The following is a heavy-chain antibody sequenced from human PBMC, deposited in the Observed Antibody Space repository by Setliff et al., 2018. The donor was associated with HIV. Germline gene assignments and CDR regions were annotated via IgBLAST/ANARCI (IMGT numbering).Heavy chain of an antibody. D-gene: IGHD7-27*01. CDR2: IKQDGSEK. CDR1: GFAFSSLW. CDR3: ASDLNWASADY. V-gene: IGHV3-7*03. J-gene: IGHJ4*02. Sequence: GESLKISCAASGFAFSSLWMSWVRQAPGRGLECVANIKQDGSEKYYVDSVKGRFTVSRNNAENSLSLQMNSPTVDDTAIYYCASDLNWASADYWGQGILVTVSS.